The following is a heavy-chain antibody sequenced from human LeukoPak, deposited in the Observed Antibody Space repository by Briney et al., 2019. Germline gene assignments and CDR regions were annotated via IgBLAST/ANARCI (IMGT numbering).Heavy chain of an antibody. CDR1: GGSISRSTYY. CDR2: IYSSGST. J-gene: IGHJ5*02. D-gene: IGHD2-15*01. Sequence: PSETLSLTCSVSGGSISRSTYYWGWIRQPPGKGLEWIGNIYSSGSTYYNPSLKSRVTISVDTSMNQFSLSVNSVTATDAAVYYCAREVQAALDPWGQGILVTVSS. V-gene: IGHV4-39*07. CDR3: AREVQAALDP.